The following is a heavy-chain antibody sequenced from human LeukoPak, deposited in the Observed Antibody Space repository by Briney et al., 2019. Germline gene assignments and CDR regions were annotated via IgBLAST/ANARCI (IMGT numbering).Heavy chain of an antibody. CDR2: ISYDENKK. V-gene: IGHV3-30-3*01. CDR1: GFTFSSYA. J-gene: IGHJ4*02. CDR3: AKDYNYGYGYYFDY. D-gene: IGHD3-10*01. Sequence: HPGGSLRLSCAASGFTFSSYAMHWVRQAPGKGLEWVALISYDENKKYYADSVKGRFTISRDNSKKTLSLLMSSLKAEDTAVYYCAKDYNYGYGYYFDYWGQGTLVTVSS.